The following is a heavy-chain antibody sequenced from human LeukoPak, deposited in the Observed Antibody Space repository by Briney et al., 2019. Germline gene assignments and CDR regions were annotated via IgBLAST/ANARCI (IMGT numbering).Heavy chain of an antibody. J-gene: IGHJ5*02. D-gene: IGHD2/OR15-2a*01. Sequence: GGSLTLSCAASGFTFSNYAMSWVRQAPGKGLERVSTITAGGGSTYFADFVKGRFTVSRDNSKNTLYLQINRLRSEDSDTYDCASFYFASTPEPWGPGALVTVSS. CDR2: ITAGGGST. CDR1: GFTFSNYA. CDR3: ASFYFASTPEP. V-gene: IGHV3-23*01.